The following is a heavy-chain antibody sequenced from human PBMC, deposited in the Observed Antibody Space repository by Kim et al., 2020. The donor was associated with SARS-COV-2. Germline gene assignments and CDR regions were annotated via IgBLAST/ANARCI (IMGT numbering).Heavy chain of an antibody. CDR3: ARAGYNWNDVTLYYYMDV. V-gene: IGHV3-30-3*01. J-gene: IGHJ6*03. CDR1: GFTFSSYA. D-gene: IGHD1-20*01. CDR2: ISYDGSNK. Sequence: GGSLRLSCAASGFTFSSYAMHWVRQAPGKGLEWVAVISYDGSNKYYADSVKGRFTISRDNSKNTLYLQMNSLRAEDTAVYYCARAGYNWNDVTLYYYMDVWGKGTTVTVSS.